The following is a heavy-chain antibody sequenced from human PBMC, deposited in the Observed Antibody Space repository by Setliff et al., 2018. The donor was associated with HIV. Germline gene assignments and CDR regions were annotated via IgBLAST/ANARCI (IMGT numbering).Heavy chain of an antibody. J-gene: IGHJ6*02. D-gene: IGHD5-12*01. V-gene: IGHV3-43D*04. Sequence: PGGSLRLSCAASGFTFDDYAMHWVRQAPGKGLEWVSLINWDGGSTYYADSVKGRFTISRDNSKNSLYLQMNSLRAEDTALYYCAKDTDSGYDPFYGMDVWGQGTTVTV. CDR1: GFTFDDYA. CDR2: INWDGGST. CDR3: AKDTDSGYDPFYGMDV.